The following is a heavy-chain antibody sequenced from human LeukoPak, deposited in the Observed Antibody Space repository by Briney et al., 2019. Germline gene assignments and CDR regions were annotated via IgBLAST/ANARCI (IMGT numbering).Heavy chain of an antibody. Sequence: SETLSLTCTVSGYSINSSYYWGWIRQPPGKGLEWIGNIYHSGSTHYKPSLKSRVTISVDTSKNQFSLKLTSVTAADTAVYYCARVQTRWELPTDFDYWGQGTLVTVSS. CDR1: GYSINSSYY. V-gene: IGHV4-38-2*02. J-gene: IGHJ4*02. CDR3: ARVQTRWELPTDFDY. D-gene: IGHD1-26*01. CDR2: IYHSGST.